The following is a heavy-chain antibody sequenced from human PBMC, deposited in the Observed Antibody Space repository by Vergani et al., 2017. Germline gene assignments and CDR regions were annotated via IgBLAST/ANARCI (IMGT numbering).Heavy chain of an antibody. CDR3: ARGRTVTTFYYYYGMDV. CDR1: GGSISSHY. V-gene: IGHV4-59*11. D-gene: IGHD4-17*01. CDR2: IYYSGRT. J-gene: IGHJ6*02. Sequence: QVQLQESGPGLVKPSETLSLTCTVSGGSISSHYWSWIRQPPGKGLEWIGYIYYSGRTNYNPSLKSRVTISIDTSRNQFSLKLSSVNAADTAVYYCARGRTVTTFYYYYGMDVWGQGTTVTVSS.